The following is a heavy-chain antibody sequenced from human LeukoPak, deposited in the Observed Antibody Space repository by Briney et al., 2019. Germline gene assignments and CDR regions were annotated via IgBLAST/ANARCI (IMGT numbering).Heavy chain of an antibody. CDR2: ISYDGSNK. Sequence: GGSLRLSCAASGFTFSSYAMHWVRQAPGKGLEWVAVISYDGSNKYYADSVKGRFTISRDNSKNTLYLQMNSLRAEDTAVYYCAKEVAVAGSGVYGMDVWGQGTTVTVSS. CDR3: AKEVAVAGSGVYGMDV. CDR1: GFTFSSYA. D-gene: IGHD6-19*01. V-gene: IGHV3-30*04. J-gene: IGHJ6*02.